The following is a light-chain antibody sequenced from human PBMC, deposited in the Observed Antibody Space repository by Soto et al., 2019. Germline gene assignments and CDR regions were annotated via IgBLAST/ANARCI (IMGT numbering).Light chain of an antibody. CDR1: QSVSTY. CDR2: DAS. J-gene: IGKJ5*01. V-gene: IGKV3-11*01. Sequence: DIVLTQSPATLSLSPGETATLSCRASQSVSTYLAWYQQKPGQAPRLLIYDASNRATGIPARFSGSGSGTDFTLTISSLEPEDFAVYHCQQRSSWPSFGQGTRLEIK. CDR3: QQRSSWPS.